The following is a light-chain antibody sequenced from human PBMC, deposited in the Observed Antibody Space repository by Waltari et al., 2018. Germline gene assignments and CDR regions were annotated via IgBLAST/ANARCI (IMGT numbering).Light chain of an antibody. J-gene: IGLJ3*02. CDR3: SAWDSDLVAVV. V-gene: IGLV10-54*04. CDR1: RNNVGNQG. CDR2: RSD. Sequence: QAGLTQPPSVSRALGQTATLTCAGNRNNVGNQGVAWLQQHQGHPRKLLSYRSDNLPSGISERFSASRSGNTASLTITGLQADDEADYYCSAWDSDLVAVVFGGGTKLTVL.